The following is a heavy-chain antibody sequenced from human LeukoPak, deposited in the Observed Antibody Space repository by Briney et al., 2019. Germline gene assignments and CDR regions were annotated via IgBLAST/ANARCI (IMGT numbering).Heavy chain of an antibody. CDR3: ARSLFMVVSNDYGPPGWFDP. CDR1: GGSISSGSYY. Sequence: PSQTLSLTCTVSGGSISSGSYYWSWIRQPAGKGLEWIGRIYTSGSTNYNPSLKSRVTISVDTSTNQFSLKLSSVTAADTAVYYCARSLFMVVSNDYGPPGWFDPWGQGTLVTVSS. V-gene: IGHV4-61*02. J-gene: IGHJ5*02. D-gene: IGHD4-17*01. CDR2: IYTSGST.